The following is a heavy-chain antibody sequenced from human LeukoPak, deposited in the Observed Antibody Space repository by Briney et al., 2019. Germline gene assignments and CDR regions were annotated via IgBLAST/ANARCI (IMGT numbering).Heavy chain of an antibody. V-gene: IGHV4-34*01. CDR1: GGSFSGYD. CDR2: INHSGST. Sequence: SETLSLTCAVYGGSFSGYDWTWIRQPPGKGLEWIGEINHSGSTNYNPSLKSRVTISADTSKNQFSLKLSSVTAADTAVYYCARSAIDAFDIWGQGTMVTVSS. J-gene: IGHJ3*02. D-gene: IGHD6-25*01. CDR3: ARSAIDAFDI.